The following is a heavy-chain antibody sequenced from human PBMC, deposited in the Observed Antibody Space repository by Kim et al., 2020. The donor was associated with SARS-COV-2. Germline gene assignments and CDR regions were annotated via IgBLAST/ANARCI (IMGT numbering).Heavy chain of an antibody. V-gene: IGHV4-34*01. CDR1: GGSFSGYY. CDR2: INHSGST. CDR3: SKGRACSGGSCPPDY. J-gene: IGHJ4*02. D-gene: IGHD2-15*01. Sequence: SETLSLTCAVYGGSFSGYYWSWIRQPPGKGLEWIGEINHSGSTNYNPSLKSRVTISVDTSKNQFSLKLSSVTAADTAVYYCSKGRACSGGSCPPDYWGQG.